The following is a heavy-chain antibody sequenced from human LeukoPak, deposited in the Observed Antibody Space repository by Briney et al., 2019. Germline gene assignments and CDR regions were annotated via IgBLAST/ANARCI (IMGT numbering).Heavy chain of an antibody. D-gene: IGHD3-10*01. CDR2: ISGSGGST. J-gene: IGHJ4*02. V-gene: IGHV3-23*01. CDR1: GFTFSSYA. Sequence: GGSLRLSCAASGFTFSSYAMSWVRQAPGKGLEWVSAISGSGGSTYYADSVKGRFTISRDNSKNTLYLQMNSLRAEDTAVYYCAKDLPPWFGGLVPYFDYWGQGTLVTVSS. CDR3: AKDLPPWFGGLVPYFDY.